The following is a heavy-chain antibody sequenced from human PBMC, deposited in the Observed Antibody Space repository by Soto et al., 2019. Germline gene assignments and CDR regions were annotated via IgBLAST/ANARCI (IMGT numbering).Heavy chain of an antibody. CDR2: IGFYNGHT. V-gene: IGHV1-18*01. Sequence: QVQLVQSGGEVKKPGASVKVSCKASGDTVTKYGISWVRQAPEQGLEWLGWIGFYNGHTNYALKFQDRIAFTTDTSTSTASMELRRLTSDDTAVYYCASATSIAVAGKETWGQGTVVTVSS. D-gene: IGHD6-19*01. CDR3: ASATSIAVAGKET. CDR1: GDTVTKYG. J-gene: IGHJ4*02.